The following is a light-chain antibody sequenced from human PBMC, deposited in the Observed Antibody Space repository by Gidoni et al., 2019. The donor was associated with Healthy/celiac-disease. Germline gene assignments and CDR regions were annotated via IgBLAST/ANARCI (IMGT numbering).Light chain of an antibody. V-gene: IGKV3-20*01. CDR3: QQYGSSPLT. CDR1: QSVSSSY. CDR2: GAS. J-gene: IGKJ1*01. Sequence: EIVLTQSPATLSFSPGERATLSCRASQSVSSSYLTWYQQKPGQAPRLLIYGASSRATGIPDRFSGSGSGTDFTLTISRLEPEDFAGYYCQQYGSSPLTFGQGTKVEIK.